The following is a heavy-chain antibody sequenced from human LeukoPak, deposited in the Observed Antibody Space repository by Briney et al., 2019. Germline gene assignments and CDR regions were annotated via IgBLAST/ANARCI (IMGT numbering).Heavy chain of an antibody. CDR3: ARHRNLFCSSATCFTLFDS. CDR2: IYPRGSDT. J-gene: IGHJ4*02. CDR1: GYSFTNYW. Sequence: GESLKISCKASGYSFTNYWIGWVRQMPGKGLEWMGIIYPRGSDTRCGAPFQGQVCLSADTSISAAYLQWSSLEASDTAMYYCARHRNLFCSSATCFTLFDSWGQGTLVTVSS. D-gene: IGHD2-2*01. V-gene: IGHV5-51*01.